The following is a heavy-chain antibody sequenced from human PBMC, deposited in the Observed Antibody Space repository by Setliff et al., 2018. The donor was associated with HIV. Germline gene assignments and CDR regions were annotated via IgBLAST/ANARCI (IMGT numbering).Heavy chain of an antibody. CDR2: INHSGSA. V-gene: IGHV4-34*01. D-gene: IGHD1-20*01. CDR1: GGSFSGFY. CDR3: ARGLGYKGWFDP. J-gene: IGHJ5*02. Sequence: PSETLSLTCAVYGGSFSGFYWTWIRQPPGKGPEWIGEINHSGSAKSNPSLKSRVTTLVDTSKNQFSLKLTSVTAADTAIYYCARGLGYKGWFDPWGQGTLVTVSS.